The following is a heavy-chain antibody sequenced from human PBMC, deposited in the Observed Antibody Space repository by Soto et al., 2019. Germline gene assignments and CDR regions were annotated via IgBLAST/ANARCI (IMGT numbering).Heavy chain of an antibody. CDR3: ALRSMAVVPEY. Sequence: QVQLQESGPGLVKPSETLSLTCAVSGDSISSYYCMWIRQPPGKGRESIGYLYYGRSANYNPSLKSRVTLSVDTSTNQCALTLSSMTAADTAVYYCALRSMAVVPEYWGQGTLVTVSS. CDR2: LYYGRSA. D-gene: IGHD3-22*01. CDR1: GDSISSYY. J-gene: IGHJ4*02. V-gene: IGHV4-59*01.